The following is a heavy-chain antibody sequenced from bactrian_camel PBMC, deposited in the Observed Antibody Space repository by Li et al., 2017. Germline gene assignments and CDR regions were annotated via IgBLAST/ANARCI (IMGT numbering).Heavy chain of an antibody. CDR3: ATEGAWVGYFGY. D-gene: IGHD5*01. CDR1: GISLDASQ. CDR2: IDRFGEY. J-gene: IGHJ6*01. Sequence: VQLVESGGGSAQVGGSLTLSCGASGISLDASQRGWYRQAPGKECELVASIDRFGEYYYANPVKGRFTISRDNAKNTVYLQMNSLKSEDTALYYCATEGAWVGYFGYWGQGTQVTVS. V-gene: IGHV3S55*01.